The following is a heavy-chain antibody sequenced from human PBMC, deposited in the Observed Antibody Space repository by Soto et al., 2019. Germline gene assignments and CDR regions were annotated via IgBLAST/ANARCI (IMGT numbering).Heavy chain of an antibody. CDR1: GYSFTNFA. D-gene: IGHD6-6*01. Sequence: ASVKVSCKASGYSFTNFAIHWVRQAPGQRPEWMGWINPGNGNTKYSQKLQGRVTITSDTSARTAYVDLSTLRSEDTAMYYCARDPTEQLVLPYFDCWGQGTLVTVSS. CDR3: ARDPTEQLVLPYFDC. J-gene: IGHJ4*02. V-gene: IGHV1-3*01. CDR2: INPGNGNT.